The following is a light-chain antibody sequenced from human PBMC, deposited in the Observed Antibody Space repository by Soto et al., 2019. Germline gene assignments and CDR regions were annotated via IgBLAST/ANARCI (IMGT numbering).Light chain of an antibody. CDR2: GND. J-gene: IGLJ1*01. Sequence: QSVLTQPPSVSGAPGQRVTISCTGSSSNIGAGFDLHWYQQLPGTAPRLLIYGNDNRPSGVPDRFSGSKSGTSGSLAITGLQAEDEADYYCQSYDGSLNGSVFGTGTKGTVL. CDR1: SSNIGAGFD. V-gene: IGLV1-40*01. CDR3: QSYDGSLNGSV.